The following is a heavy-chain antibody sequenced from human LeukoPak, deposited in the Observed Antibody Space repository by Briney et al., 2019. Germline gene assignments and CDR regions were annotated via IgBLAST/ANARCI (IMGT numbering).Heavy chain of an antibody. V-gene: IGHV5-51*01. CDR1: GYSFTTYW. CDR3: ARRQGCSSTSCPPDY. D-gene: IGHD2-2*01. CDR2: IFPGDYDT. J-gene: IGHJ4*02. Sequence: ESLKISCRGSGYSFTTYWIGWVRQMPGKGLEWMGIIFPGDYDTRYSPSFQGQVTMSADKSINTACLQWSSLKASDTAMYYCARRQGCSSTSCPPDYWGQGTLVTVPS.